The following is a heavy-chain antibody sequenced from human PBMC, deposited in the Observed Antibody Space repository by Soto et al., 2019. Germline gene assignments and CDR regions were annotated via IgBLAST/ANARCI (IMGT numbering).Heavy chain of an antibody. V-gene: IGHV2-5*02. D-gene: IGHD3-10*01. J-gene: IGHJ4*02. CDR1: GFSLNSRGVG. CDR3: AHRRGFGELLFDY. CDR2: IYWDDDW. Sequence: QITLKASGPTLVIPTQTLTLTCTFSGFSLNSRGVGVGWIRQPPGKAPEWLALIYWDDDWRYSPSLKTRLTXTXDXXKNQVVLTMTTMDPVDTGTYYCAHRRGFGELLFDYWGQGTLVTVSS.